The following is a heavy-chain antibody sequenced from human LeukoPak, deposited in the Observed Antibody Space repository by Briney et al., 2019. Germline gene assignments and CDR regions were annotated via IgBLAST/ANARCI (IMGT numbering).Heavy chain of an antibody. V-gene: IGHV3-7*01. D-gene: IGHD6-13*01. J-gene: IGHJ5*02. CDR2: IKQDGRER. CDR1: GFTFSSYW. CDR3: ARAGGGSSWLTPFGNWFDP. Sequence: PRGSLRLSCAAPGFTFSSYWMSWVRQAPGKGPEWVANIKQDGRERYHVDSVKGRFTISRDNAKNSLYLQMNSLRAEDTAVYYCARAGGGSSWLTPFGNWFDPWGQGTLVTVSS.